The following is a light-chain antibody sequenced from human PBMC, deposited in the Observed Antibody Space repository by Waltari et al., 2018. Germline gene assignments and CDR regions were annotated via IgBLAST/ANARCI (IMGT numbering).Light chain of an antibody. CDR1: SLSTYY. CDR3: HSRDASGVGGA. CDR2: DKN. J-gene: IGLJ2*01. Sequence: TQDPAVSVALGQTVRLPCQGDSLSTYYASWYQQRPGQAPILVMYDKNSRPSGVPDRFSASSSDNTASLTITGAQAEDEAYYYCHSRDASGVGGAFGGGTKLTVL. V-gene: IGLV3-19*01.